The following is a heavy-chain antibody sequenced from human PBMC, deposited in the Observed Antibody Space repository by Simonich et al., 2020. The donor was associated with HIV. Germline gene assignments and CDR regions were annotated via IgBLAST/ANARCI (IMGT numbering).Heavy chain of an antibody. Sequence: QVQLQESGPGLVKPSETLSLTCAVSGYSISSGYYWDWIRQTPGKGLEGIGTIYHSGSTDNNPALKSRVTISVDTSKNQFSLKLSAVTAADTAVYYCARGLAARLSHFDYWGQGTLVTVSS. CDR3: ARGLAARLSHFDY. V-gene: IGHV4-38-2*01. CDR1: GYSISSGYY. D-gene: IGHD6-6*01. J-gene: IGHJ4*02. CDR2: IYHSGST.